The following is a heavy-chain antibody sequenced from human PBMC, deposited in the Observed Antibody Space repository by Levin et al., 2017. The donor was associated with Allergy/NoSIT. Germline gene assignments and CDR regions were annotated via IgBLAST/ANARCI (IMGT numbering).Heavy chain of an antibody. CDR1: GGSVNSDSFC. D-gene: IGHD2-2*01. CDR2: ICSSGST. V-gene: IGHV4-61*02. Sequence: SETLSLTCTVSGGSVNSDSFCWSWLRQPAGTGLEYIGRICSSGSTNYNPSVKSRLTISLDTSKNQFSLKMTSVTAADTAVYYCARDGIVVVPGATRGAFDIWGRGTMVTVSS. J-gene: IGHJ3*02. CDR3: ARDGIVVVPGATRGAFDI.